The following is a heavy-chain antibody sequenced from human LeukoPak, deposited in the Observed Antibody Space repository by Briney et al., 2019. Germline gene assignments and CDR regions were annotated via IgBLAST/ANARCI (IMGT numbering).Heavy chain of an antibody. CDR2: IKQDGSEK. D-gene: IGHD2-2*01. Sequence: GGSLRLSCAASGFTFSSYWVSWVRQAPGKGLEWVANIKQDGSEKYYVDSVKGRFTISRDNAKNSLYLQMNSLRAEDTAVYYCARSCSSTSCYAVWFDPWGQGTLVTVSS. CDR3: ARSCSSTSCYAVWFDP. CDR1: GFTFSSYW. V-gene: IGHV3-7*01. J-gene: IGHJ5*02.